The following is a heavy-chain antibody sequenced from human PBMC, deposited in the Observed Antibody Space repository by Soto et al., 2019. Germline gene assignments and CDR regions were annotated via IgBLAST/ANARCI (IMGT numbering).Heavy chain of an antibody. Sequence: QITLKESGPTLVKPTQTLTLTCTFSGFSLSTSGVGVAWILQPPGKALEWLALIYWADDTRYRPSLESRLTITKDTSKNQVVLTRTNMDSVDTARYYCAYRPCSGCSCSWFSFSGMDVWGQGTTVTVSS. D-gene: IGHD2-15*01. CDR2: IYWADDT. CDR1: GFSLSTSGVG. V-gene: IGHV2-5*02. J-gene: IGHJ6*02. CDR3: AYRPCSGCSCSWFSFSGMDV.